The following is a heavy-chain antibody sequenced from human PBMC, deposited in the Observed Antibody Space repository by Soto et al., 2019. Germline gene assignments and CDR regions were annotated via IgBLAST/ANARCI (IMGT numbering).Heavy chain of an antibody. J-gene: IGHJ6*02. V-gene: IGHV3-23*01. Sequence: GGSLRLSCAASGLDFSSEVMCWVRQAPGKGLEWVSSISGSGRTIYHADSMRGRFAISRDKSKNSLYLQLNNLRVDDTAVYYCAKVRPSYYYGMDVWGQGTTVTVSS. CDR1: GLDFSSEV. CDR2: ISGSGRTI. CDR3: AKVRPSYYYGMDV.